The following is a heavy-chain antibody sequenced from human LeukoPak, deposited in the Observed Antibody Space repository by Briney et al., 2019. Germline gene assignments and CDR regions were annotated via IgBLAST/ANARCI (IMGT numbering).Heavy chain of an antibody. Sequence: PGGSLRLSCAASEFTFSNYAMHWVRQAPGKGLEWVAVISYDGSNKYYADSVKGRFTISRDNSKNTLYLQMNSLRPEDTGLYYCARVSERLLPAFKWFDPWGQGTLVTVSS. V-gene: IGHV3-30-3*01. D-gene: IGHD2-21*02. CDR3: ARVSERLLPAFKWFDP. CDR1: EFTFSNYA. J-gene: IGHJ5*02. CDR2: ISYDGSNK.